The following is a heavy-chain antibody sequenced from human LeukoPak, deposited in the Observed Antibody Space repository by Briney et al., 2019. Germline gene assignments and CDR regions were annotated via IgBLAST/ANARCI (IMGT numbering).Heavy chain of an antibody. CDR3: ARSPHDY. Sequence: PGGSLRLPCEASGFTFSAYWMHWVRHAPGKGLVWVSRINSDGSTTSYADSVKGRFTISRDNAKNTLYLQMNSLRAGDTAVYFCARSPHDYWGQGTLVTVSS. J-gene: IGHJ4*02. V-gene: IGHV3-74*01. CDR1: GFTFSAYW. CDR2: INSDGSTT.